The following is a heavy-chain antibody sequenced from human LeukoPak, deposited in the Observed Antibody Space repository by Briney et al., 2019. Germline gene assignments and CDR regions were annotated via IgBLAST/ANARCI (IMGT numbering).Heavy chain of an antibody. J-gene: IGHJ4*02. D-gene: IGHD5-24*01. CDR1: GGSISNSY. CDR2: IYYTGST. V-gene: IGHV4-59*08. Sequence: SETLSLTCTVSGGSISNSYWSWIRQPPGKGLEWIGYIYYTGSTNYNPSLKSRVTISVDTSKNQFSLKLSSVTAADTAVYYCAKVRWLQPFDYWGRGTLVTVSS. CDR3: AKVRWLQPFDY.